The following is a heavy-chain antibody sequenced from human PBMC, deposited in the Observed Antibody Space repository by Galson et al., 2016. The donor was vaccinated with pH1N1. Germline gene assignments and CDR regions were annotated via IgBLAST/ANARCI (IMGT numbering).Heavy chain of an antibody. CDR3: IRDLGRLRDF. CDR1: GYIFTRDY. Sequence: VKVSCKASGYIFTRDYFHWVRQAPGQGLEWMGVIDPSNGGTTFAQKFQGLVTMTRDTSTSTVYMAVSGLKSDDTAVYYCIRDLGRLRDFWGQGTLVTVSS. CDR2: IDPSNGGT. V-gene: IGHV1-46*03. J-gene: IGHJ4*02. D-gene: IGHD7-27*01.